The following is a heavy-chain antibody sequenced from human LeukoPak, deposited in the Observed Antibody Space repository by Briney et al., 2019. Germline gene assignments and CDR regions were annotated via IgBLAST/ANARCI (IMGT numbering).Heavy chain of an antibody. V-gene: IGHV3-23*01. Sequence: PGGSLRLSCAASGFTFSSYAMSWVRQAPGKGLEWVSAISGSGGSTYYADSVKGRFTISRDNAKNSLYLQMNSLRAEDTAVYYCARLRKYSSSPYFFPPPHNWFDPWGQGTLVTVSS. J-gene: IGHJ5*02. CDR3: ARLRKYSSSPYFFPPPHNWFDP. D-gene: IGHD6-13*01. CDR1: GFTFSSYA. CDR2: ISGSGGST.